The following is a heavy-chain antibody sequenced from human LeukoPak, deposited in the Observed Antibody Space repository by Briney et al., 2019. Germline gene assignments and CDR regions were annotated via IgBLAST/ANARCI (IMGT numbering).Heavy chain of an antibody. J-gene: IGHJ4*02. V-gene: IGHV4-39*07. CDR1: GGSISSSSYY. CDR2: IYYSGST. D-gene: IGHD3-10*01. Sequence: SETLSLTCTVSGGSISSSSYYWGWIRQPPGKGLEWIGSIYYSGSTNYNPSLKSRVTISVDTSKNQFSLKLSSVTAADTAVYYCARGGFDYWGQGTLVTVSS. CDR3: ARGGFDY.